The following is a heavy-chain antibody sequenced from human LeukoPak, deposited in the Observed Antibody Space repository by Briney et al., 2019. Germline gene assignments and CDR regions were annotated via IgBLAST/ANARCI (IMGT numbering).Heavy chain of an antibody. CDR3: ATRQTTVDYYDC. Sequence: GGSLRLSCVGSGFTFSTYAMNWARQAPWKGLEWVSAISSGGTTYYADSVKGRFSISRDNSKNTVYLQMNSLRAEDTAVYYCATRQTTVDYYDCWGQGTLVTVSS. V-gene: IGHV3-23*01. J-gene: IGHJ4*02. CDR2: ISSGGTT. D-gene: IGHD4-23*01. CDR1: GFTFSTYA.